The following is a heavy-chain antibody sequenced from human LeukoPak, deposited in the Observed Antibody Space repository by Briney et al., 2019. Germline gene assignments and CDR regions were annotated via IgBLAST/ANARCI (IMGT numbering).Heavy chain of an antibody. CDR2: IWYDGSNK. J-gene: IGHJ6*02. CDR1: GFTFSSYG. D-gene: IGHD2-21*02. Sequence: GRSLRLSCAASGFTFSSYGMHWVRQAPGKGLEWVAVIWYDGSNKYYADSVKGRFTISRDNSKNTLYLQMNSLRAEDTAVYYCARDKFVTGRYGMDVWGQGTTVIVSS. CDR3: ARDKFVTGRYGMDV. V-gene: IGHV3-33*01.